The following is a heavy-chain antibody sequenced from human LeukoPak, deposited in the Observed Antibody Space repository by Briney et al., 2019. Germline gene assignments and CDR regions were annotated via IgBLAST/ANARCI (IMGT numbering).Heavy chain of an antibody. CDR1: GFTVSSND. V-gene: IGHV3-64*01. CDR2: ISGIGGST. Sequence: PGGSLRLSCAASGFTVSSNDMSWVRQAPGKGLEYVSAISGIGGSTYYANSVKGRFTISRDNSKNTLYLQMGSLRAEDMAVYYCARFGYSSSWSFNDYWGQGTLVTVSS. CDR3: ARFGYSSSWSFNDY. D-gene: IGHD6-13*01. J-gene: IGHJ4*02.